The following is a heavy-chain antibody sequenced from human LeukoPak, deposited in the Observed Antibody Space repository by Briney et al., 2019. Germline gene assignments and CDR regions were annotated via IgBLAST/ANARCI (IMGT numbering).Heavy chain of an antibody. CDR1: GFTFSDYY. Sequence: GGSLRLYCAAPGFTFSDYYMSWIRQAPGKGLEWVSYISSSSSYTNYADSVKGRFTISRDNAKNSLYLQMNSLRAEDTAVYYCASYSIAAAGFDYWGQGTLVTVSS. V-gene: IGHV3-11*06. D-gene: IGHD6-13*01. CDR3: ASYSIAAAGFDY. J-gene: IGHJ4*02. CDR2: ISSSSSYT.